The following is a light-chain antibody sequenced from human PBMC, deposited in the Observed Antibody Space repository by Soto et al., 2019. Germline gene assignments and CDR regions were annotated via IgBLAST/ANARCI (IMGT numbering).Light chain of an antibody. Sequence: SYELTQPPSVSVSPGQTASITCPGDKLGDKYACWYQQKPGQSPVLVIYQDSKRPSGIPERFSGSNSGNTATLTISGTQAMDEADYYCQAWDSSPVVFGGGTTLTVL. CDR1: KLGDKY. J-gene: IGLJ2*01. CDR2: QDS. V-gene: IGLV3-1*01. CDR3: QAWDSSPVV.